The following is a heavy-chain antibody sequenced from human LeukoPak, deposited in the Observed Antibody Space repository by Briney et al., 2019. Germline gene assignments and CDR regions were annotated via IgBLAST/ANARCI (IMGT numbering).Heavy chain of an antibody. Sequence: PGGSLRLSCAASGLTFSNYGMHWVRQAPGKGLEWVALISYDGKNYNYADSVKGRFTISRDSAKNSLYLQMNSLRAEDTAVYYCARDSTARNIGFYYYDSSGSFDYWGQGTLVTVSS. CDR3: ARDSTARNIGFYYYDSSGSFDY. V-gene: IGHV3-30*03. CDR1: GLTFSNYG. D-gene: IGHD3-22*01. J-gene: IGHJ4*02. CDR2: ISYDGKNY.